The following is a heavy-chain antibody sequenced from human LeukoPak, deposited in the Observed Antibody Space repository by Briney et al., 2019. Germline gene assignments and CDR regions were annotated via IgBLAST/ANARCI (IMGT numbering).Heavy chain of an antibody. CDR1: GFTFRSYA. D-gene: IGHD2-21*02. J-gene: IGHJ5*02. Sequence: GSLRLSCAASGFTFRSYAMHWVRQAPGKGLEWVAVISYDGDDGSNIYYADSVKGRFTISRDNSKSTLYLQMNSLRAEDTAVYYCAKDRYCGGDCYSLSWFDPWGQGTLVTVSS. V-gene: IGHV3-30-3*01. CDR2: ISYDGDDGSNI. CDR3: AKDRYCGGDCYSLSWFDP.